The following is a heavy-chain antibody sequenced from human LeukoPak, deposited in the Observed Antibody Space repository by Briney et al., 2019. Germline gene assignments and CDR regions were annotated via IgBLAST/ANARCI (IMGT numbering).Heavy chain of an antibody. Sequence: GGSLRLSCAGSGFSFSSYGMHWVRQAPGKGLEWMAFIRSDGSNKYYADSVKGRFTISRDNSKNTLYLQMNSLRAEDTAVYYCAKDRDFGDSSGFNYFDYWGQGTLVTVSS. V-gene: IGHV3-30*02. CDR1: GFSFSSYG. CDR2: IRSDGSNK. CDR3: AKDRDFGDSSGFNYFDY. J-gene: IGHJ4*02. D-gene: IGHD6-19*01.